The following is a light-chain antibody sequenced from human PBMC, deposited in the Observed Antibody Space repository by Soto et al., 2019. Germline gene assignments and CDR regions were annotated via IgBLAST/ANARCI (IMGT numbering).Light chain of an antibody. J-gene: IGLJ3*02. Sequence: QSALTQPASVSGSPGQSITISCTGTSSDVGRYNYVSWYRQHPGTAPKLIISDVNSRPSGISNRFSGSKSGNTASLTISGLQAEDEAYYYCSSYTSDITQVFGGGTKVTAL. CDR2: DVN. V-gene: IGLV2-14*01. CDR3: SSYTSDITQV. CDR1: SSDVGRYNY.